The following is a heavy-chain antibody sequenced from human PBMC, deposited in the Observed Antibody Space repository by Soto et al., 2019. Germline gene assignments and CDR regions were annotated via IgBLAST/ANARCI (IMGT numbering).Heavy chain of an antibody. D-gene: IGHD3-22*01. CDR3: AGGDYYHSSGYYFYYYTMDV. Sequence: SETLSLTCTVAGGSISSSSYYWGWIRQQPGKGLERIGDVYYGGSTYYNPSLKSRVTISVETSKSQFPLKLSSVTAADTAVYYCAGGDYYHSSGYYFYYYTMDVWGQGTTVTV. CDR2: VYYGGST. CDR1: GGSISSSSYY. V-gene: IGHV4-39*01. J-gene: IGHJ6*02.